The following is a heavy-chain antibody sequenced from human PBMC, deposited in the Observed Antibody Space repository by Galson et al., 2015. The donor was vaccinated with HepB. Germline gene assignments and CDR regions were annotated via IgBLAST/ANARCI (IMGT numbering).Heavy chain of an antibody. D-gene: IGHD1-1*01. J-gene: IGHJ6*03. V-gene: IGHV1-24*01. CDR3: ATVRPHRDGPNYDNYMDV. CDR1: GYTLNELS. CDR2: FDPEDGET. Sequence: SVKVSCKVSGYTLNELSMHWVRQAPGKGLEWMGGFDPEDGETIYAQKFQGRVTMTEDTSTNTAYMELSSLRSEDTAVYYCATVRPHRDGPNYDNYMDVWGKGTTVTVSS.